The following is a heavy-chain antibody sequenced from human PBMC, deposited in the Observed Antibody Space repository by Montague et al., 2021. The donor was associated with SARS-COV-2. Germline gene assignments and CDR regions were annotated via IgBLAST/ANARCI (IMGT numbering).Heavy chain of an antibody. Sequence: SLRLSCAASGFTFDDYAMHWVRQAPGKGLEWVSLICGDGGSTYYVDSVKGRFTISRVNSNNTLHLQMNSLRTEDTALYYCAKDITRSSSWSDYYYYNYGMDDWGQGTTVTVSS. CDR2: ICGDGGST. J-gene: IGHJ6*02. CDR1: GFTFDDYA. V-gene: IGHV3-43*02. CDR3: AKDITRSSSWSDYYYYNYGMDD. D-gene: IGHD6-13*01.